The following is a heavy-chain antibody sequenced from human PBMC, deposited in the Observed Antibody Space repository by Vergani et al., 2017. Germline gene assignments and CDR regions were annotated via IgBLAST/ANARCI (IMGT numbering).Heavy chain of an antibody. CDR1: GGSISSYY. CDR3: ARSFRPQTFDY. J-gene: IGHJ4*02. Sequence: QVQLQESGPGLVKPSETLSLTCTVSGGSISSYYWSWIRQPPGKGLEWIGYIYYSGSTNYNPSLKGRVTISVDTSKNQFSLKLSSVTAADTAVYYCARSFRPQTFDYWGQGTLVTVSS. CDR2: IYYSGST. V-gene: IGHV4-59*01.